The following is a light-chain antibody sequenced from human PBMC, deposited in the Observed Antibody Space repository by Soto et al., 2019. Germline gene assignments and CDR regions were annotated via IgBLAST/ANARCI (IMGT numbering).Light chain of an antibody. J-gene: IGKJ4*01. CDR2: AAS. V-gene: IGKV4-1*01. CDR1: QSVLYSSNNKNY. Sequence: DIVMTQSPDSLAVSLGERATINCNSSQSVLYSSNNKNYLAWYRQKPGKVPKLLIYAASTLQSGVPSRFSGSGSGTIFTLTISSLQPEDVATYYCQKYNSAPLTFGGGTKVDIK. CDR3: QKYNSAPLT.